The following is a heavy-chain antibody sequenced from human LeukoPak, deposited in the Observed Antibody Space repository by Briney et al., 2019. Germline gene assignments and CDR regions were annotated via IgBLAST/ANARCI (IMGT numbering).Heavy chain of an antibody. J-gene: IGHJ4*02. CDR3: ARDRCSGGSCYSFH. CDR1: GFTFSSYG. CDR2: ISSSSSTI. V-gene: IGHV3-48*04. Sequence: GGSLRLSCAASGFTFSSYGMHWVRQAPGKGLEWVSYISSSSSTIYYADSVKGRFTISRDNAKNSLYLQMNSLRAEDTAVYYCARDRCSGGSCYSFHWGQGTLVTVSS. D-gene: IGHD2-15*01.